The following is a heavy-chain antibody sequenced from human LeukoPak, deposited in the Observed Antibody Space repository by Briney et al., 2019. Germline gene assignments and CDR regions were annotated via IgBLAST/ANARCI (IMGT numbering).Heavy chain of an antibody. CDR2: INWNGGST. D-gene: IGHD6-19*01. CDR3: ARDGPSSGWYSAFDI. CDR1: GFTFDDYG. V-gene: IGHV3-20*04. J-gene: IGHJ3*02. Sequence: GGSLRLSCAASGFTFDDYGMSWVRQAPGKGLEWVSGINWNGGSTGYADSVKGRFTISRDNAKNSLYLQMNSLRAEDTALYYCARDGPSSGWYSAFDIWGQGTMVTVSS.